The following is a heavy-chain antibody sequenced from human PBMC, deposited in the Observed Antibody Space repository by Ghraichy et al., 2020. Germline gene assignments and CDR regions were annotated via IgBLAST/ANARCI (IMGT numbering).Heavy chain of an antibody. D-gene: IGHD3-9*01. CDR1: GDTFTSYA. J-gene: IGHJ4*02. Sequence: ASVKVSCKASGDTFTSYAINWVRQATGQGLEWMGWMNPNCGNTGYAQKFQGRLTMTRNTSITTAYMELSSLRSEDTAVYYCARGPRYYDFVTGYYPAFHVNYCCKRALATVSP. CDR2: MNPNCGNT. CDR3: ARGPRYYDFVTGYYPAFHVNY. V-gene: IGHV1-8*01.